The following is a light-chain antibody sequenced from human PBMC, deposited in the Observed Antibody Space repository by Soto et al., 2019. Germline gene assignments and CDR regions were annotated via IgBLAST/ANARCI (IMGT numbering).Light chain of an antibody. Sequence: QSALTQPASVSGSPGQSITISCTGTSSDVGGYNYVSWYQQHPGKAPKLMIYDVSNRPSGVSNRCSGSKSGNTASLTISGLQAEDEADYYCSSYTSSSTLSYVFGTGTKLTVL. V-gene: IGLV2-14*01. CDR1: SSDVGGYNY. CDR2: DVS. CDR3: SSYTSSSTLSYV. J-gene: IGLJ1*01.